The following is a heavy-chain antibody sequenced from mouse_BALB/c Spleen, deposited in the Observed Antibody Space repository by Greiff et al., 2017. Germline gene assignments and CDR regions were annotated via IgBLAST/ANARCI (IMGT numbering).Heavy chain of an antibody. CDR2: ISDGGSYT. CDR3: ARDHYYAMDY. Sequence: DVKLVESGGGLVKPGGSLKLSCAASGFTFSDYYMYWVRQTPEKRLEWVATISDGGSYTYYPDSVKGRFTISRDNAKNNLYLQMSSLKSEDTAMYYCARDHYYAMDYWGQGTSVTVSS. J-gene: IGHJ4*01. V-gene: IGHV5-4*02. CDR1: GFTFSDYY.